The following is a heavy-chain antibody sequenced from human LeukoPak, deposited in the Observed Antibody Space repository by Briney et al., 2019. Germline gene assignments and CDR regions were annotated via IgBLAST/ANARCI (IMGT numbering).Heavy chain of an antibody. CDR3: ARLKSLRGGFDC. Sequence: PSETLSLTCTVSGGSISTYYWSWIRQPPGKGLEWIGYIYDSGSTNYNLSLKSRLTISVDTFKNQFSLKLTSLTAADTAVYYCARLKSLRGGFDCWGQGTLATVSS. CDR1: GGSISTYY. V-gene: IGHV4-59*08. CDR2: IYDSGST. J-gene: IGHJ4*02. D-gene: IGHD3-10*01.